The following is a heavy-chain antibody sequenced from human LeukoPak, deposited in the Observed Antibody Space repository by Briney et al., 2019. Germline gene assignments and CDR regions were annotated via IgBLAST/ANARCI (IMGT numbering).Heavy chain of an antibody. D-gene: IGHD6-13*01. CDR1: GGSISSGGYY. V-gene: IGHV4-61*08. J-gene: IGHJ4*02. Sequence: PSQTLSLTCTVSGGSISSGGYYWSWIRQHPGKGLEWIGYIYYSGSTNYNPSLKSRVTISVDTSKNQFSLKLSSVTAADTAVYYCARHVNAAAAGEVDYWGQGTLVTVSS. CDR3: ARHVNAAAAGEVDY. CDR2: IYYSGST.